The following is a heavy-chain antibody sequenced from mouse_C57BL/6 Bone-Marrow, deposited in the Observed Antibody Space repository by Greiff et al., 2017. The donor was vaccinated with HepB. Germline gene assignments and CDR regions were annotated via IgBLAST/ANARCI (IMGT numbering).Heavy chain of an antibody. CDR1: GFTFSSYG. Sequence: DVQLVESGGDLVKPGGSLKLSCAASGFTFSSYGMSWVRQTPDKRLEWVATISSGGSYTYYPDSVKGRFTISRDNAKNTLYLQMSSLKSEDTAMYYCARSDYGSSYWYFDVWGTGTTVTVSS. V-gene: IGHV5-6*01. D-gene: IGHD1-1*01. CDR2: ISSGGSYT. J-gene: IGHJ1*03. CDR3: ARSDYGSSYWYFDV.